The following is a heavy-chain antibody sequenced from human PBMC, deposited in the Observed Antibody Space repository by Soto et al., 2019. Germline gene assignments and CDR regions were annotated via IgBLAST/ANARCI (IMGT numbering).Heavy chain of an antibody. V-gene: IGHV4-31*03. D-gene: IGHD6-6*01. CDR1: GGSISSGGYY. Sequence: SETLSLTCTVSGGSISSGGYYWSWIRQHPGKGLEWIGYIYYSGSTYYNPSLKSRVTISVDTSKNQFSPKLSSVTAADTAVYYCARAERYSSSSGFDYWGQGTLVTVSS. CDR3: ARAERYSSSSGFDY. J-gene: IGHJ4*02. CDR2: IYYSGST.